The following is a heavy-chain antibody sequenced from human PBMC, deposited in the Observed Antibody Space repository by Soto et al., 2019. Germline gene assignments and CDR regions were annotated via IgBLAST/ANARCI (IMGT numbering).Heavy chain of an antibody. J-gene: IGHJ3*02. D-gene: IGHD6-19*01. V-gene: IGHV4-39*01. Sequence: SETLSLTCTVSGGSISSSSYYWGWIRQPPGKGLEWIGSIYYSGSTYYNPSLKSRVTISVDTSKNQFSLKLSSVTAADTAVYYCARHTTRGWGLLHDAFDIWGQGTMVTVSS. CDR3: ARHTTRGWGLLHDAFDI. CDR1: GGSISSSSYY. CDR2: IYYSGST.